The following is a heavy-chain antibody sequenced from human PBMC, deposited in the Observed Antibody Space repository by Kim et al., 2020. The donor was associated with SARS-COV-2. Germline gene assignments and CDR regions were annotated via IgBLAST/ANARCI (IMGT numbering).Heavy chain of an antibody. Sequence: CAQKLQGRVTMTTDTSRSTAYMELRSLRSDDTAVYYCARDGPGIAVFGPSWGQGTLVTVSS. V-gene: IGHV1-18*01. D-gene: IGHD6-19*01. J-gene: IGHJ4*02. CDR3: ARDGPGIAVFGPS.